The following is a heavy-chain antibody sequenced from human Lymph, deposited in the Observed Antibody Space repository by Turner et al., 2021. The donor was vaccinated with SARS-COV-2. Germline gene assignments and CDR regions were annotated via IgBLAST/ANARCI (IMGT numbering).Heavy chain of an antibody. V-gene: IGHV1-69*10. CDR1: GGTFSSYA. CDR2: IIPILRIE. Sequence: QVQLVQSGAEVKKPGSSVKVSCKASGGTFSSYAISWVRQAPGQGLEWMGGIIPILRIETNEQKFQGRVTITADKSTSTAYMELSSLRSEDTAVFYCARVVGGFGELGYYYYYGMDVWGQGTTVTVSS. CDR3: ARVVGGFGELGYYYYYGMDV. J-gene: IGHJ6*02. D-gene: IGHD3-10*01.